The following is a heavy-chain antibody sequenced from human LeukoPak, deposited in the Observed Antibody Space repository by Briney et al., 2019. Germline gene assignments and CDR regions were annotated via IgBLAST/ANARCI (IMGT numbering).Heavy chain of an antibody. J-gene: IGHJ3*02. CDR2: IIPFFGTA. D-gene: IGHD2-2*01. CDR1: GGTFSSYA. Sequence: ASVKVSCKASGGTFSSYAISWVRQAPGQGLEWMGGIIPFFGTANYAQKFQGRVTITADASTSTAYMELRSLRSEDTAVYYCAREYHYCSSTSCSPQAFDIWGQGTMVTVSS. CDR3: AREYHYCSSTSCSPQAFDI. V-gene: IGHV1-69*13.